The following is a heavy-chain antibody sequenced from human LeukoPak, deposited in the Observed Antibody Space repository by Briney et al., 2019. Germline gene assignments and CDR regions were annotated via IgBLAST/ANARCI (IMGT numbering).Heavy chain of an antibody. CDR3: GTTYDILTGYPY. CDR1: GFTFSSFW. V-gene: IGHV3-74*01. J-gene: IGHJ4*02. CDR2: NNSEGSHI. Sequence: GESLRLSCAPCGFTFSSFWMLWVGHPPGKALVWVARNNSEGSHISHADPVKGRFAISRDNAKNTLCLQMNSLRAEDTAVYYCGTTYDILTGYPYWGQGALVTVSS. D-gene: IGHD3-9*01.